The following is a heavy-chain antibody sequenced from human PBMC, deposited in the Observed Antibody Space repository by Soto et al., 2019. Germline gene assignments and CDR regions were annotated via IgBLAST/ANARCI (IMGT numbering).Heavy chain of an antibody. J-gene: IGHJ4*02. CDR3: AKERGRDGDG. V-gene: IGHV3-9*01. CDR2: ITWNRVAL. Sequence: VQLVESGGGLVRPGGSLRLSCAASGFTFDDHAMHWVRQAPGKGLEWISAITWNRVALDYVDAVKGRFTISRDNAKNSLYLQMNSWRPEDTAPNYCAKERGRDGDGWGQGTLVTVSS. D-gene: IGHD2-21*01. CDR1: GFTFDDHA.